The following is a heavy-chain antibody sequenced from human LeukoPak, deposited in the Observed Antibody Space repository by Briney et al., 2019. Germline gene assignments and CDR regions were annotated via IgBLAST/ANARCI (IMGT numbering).Heavy chain of an antibody. Sequence: PGGSLRLSCAASGFTFGDYYMSWIRQAPGKGLEWVSYISSSGSTMYYADSVKGRFTISRDNAKDSLYLQMNSLRAEDTAVYYCARVGYCTNGVCYYYYYYMDVWGKGTTVTVSS. CDR1: GFTFGDYY. V-gene: IGHV3-11*04. D-gene: IGHD2-8*01. CDR2: ISSSGSTM. J-gene: IGHJ6*03. CDR3: ARVGYCTNGVCYYYYYYMDV.